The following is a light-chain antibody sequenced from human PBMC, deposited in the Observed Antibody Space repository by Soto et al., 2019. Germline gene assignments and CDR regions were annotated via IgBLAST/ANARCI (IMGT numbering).Light chain of an antibody. Sequence: DIQMTQSPSSLSASVGDRVTITCRASQGVRSGLSWYQQKAGKAPKHLMYGVSVLQRGVPSRFSGSGSGTEFTLTISSLQPEDFATYYCLQYNSFPRTFGPGTKVDIK. V-gene: IGKV1-17*01. CDR2: GVS. J-gene: IGKJ1*01. CDR1: QGVRSG. CDR3: LQYNSFPRT.